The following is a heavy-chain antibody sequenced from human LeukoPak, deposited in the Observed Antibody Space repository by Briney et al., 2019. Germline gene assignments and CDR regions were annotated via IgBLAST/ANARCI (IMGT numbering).Heavy chain of an antibody. Sequence: SETLSLTCAAYGGSFSGYYWSWIRQPPGKGLEWIGEINHSGSTNYNPSLKSRVTISVDTSKNQFSLKLSSVTAADTAVYYSARGRKLIAARPAGFDYWGQGTLVTVSS. D-gene: IGHD6-6*01. V-gene: IGHV4-34*01. CDR2: INHSGST. CDR3: ARGRKLIAARPAGFDY. CDR1: GGSFSGYY. J-gene: IGHJ4*02.